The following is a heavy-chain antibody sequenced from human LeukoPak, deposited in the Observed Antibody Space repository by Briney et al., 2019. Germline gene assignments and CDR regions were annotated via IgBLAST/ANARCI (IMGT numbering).Heavy chain of an antibody. J-gene: IGHJ3*02. CDR2: IYYSGST. D-gene: IGHD3-10*01. CDR3: ARKENSGGGAFDI. CDR1: GGSVSNENYY. V-gene: IGHV4-61*01. Sequence: SGTLSLTCTVSGGSVSNENYYWSWIRQPPGKGLEWIGYIYYSGSTNYNPSLKSRVTISVDTSKNQFSLKLSSVTAADTAVYYCARKENSGGGAFDIWGQGTMVTVSS.